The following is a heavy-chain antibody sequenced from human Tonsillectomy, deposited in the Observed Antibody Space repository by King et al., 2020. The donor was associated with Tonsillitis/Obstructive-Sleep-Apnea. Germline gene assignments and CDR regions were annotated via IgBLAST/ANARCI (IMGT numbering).Heavy chain of an antibody. J-gene: IGHJ4*02. CDR2: IHHSGKT. CDR3: VGSSHVGWDF. Sequence: VQLQESGPGLVKPSGTLSLTCAVSGDSISSSNWWSWVRQSPGKGLEWIGEIHHSGKTNYNPSLKIRVAISVDKSKNQFSLKVTSVTAADAAVYYCVGSSHVGWDFWGQGTLVTVSS. D-gene: IGHD2-15*01. V-gene: IGHV4-4*02. CDR1: GDSISSSNW.